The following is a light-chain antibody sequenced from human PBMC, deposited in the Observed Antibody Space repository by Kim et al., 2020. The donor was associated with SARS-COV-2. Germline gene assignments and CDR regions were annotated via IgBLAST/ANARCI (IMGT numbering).Light chain of an antibody. J-gene: IGLJ3*02. V-gene: IGLV1-40*01. Sequence: PGQRVTIACTGSSSNIGAGYDVHWYQQLPGTAPKLLIYGNSNRPSGVPDRCSGSKSGTSASLAITGLQAEDEADYYCQSYDSRNWVFGGGTQLTVL. CDR3: QSYDSRNWV. CDR1: SSNIGAGYD. CDR2: GNS.